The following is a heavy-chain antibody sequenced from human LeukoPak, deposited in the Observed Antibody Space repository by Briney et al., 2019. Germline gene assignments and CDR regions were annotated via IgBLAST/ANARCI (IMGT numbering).Heavy chain of an antibody. V-gene: IGHV5-51*01. CDR3: ARQADSSGYYWEYYFDY. Sequence: GESLKISCKGSRYSFTSYWIGWVRQMPGKGLEWMGIIYPGDSDTRYSPSFQGQVTISADKSISTAYLQWSSLKASDTAMYYCARQADSSGYYWEYYFDYWGQGTLVTVSS. CDR2: IYPGDSDT. J-gene: IGHJ4*02. CDR1: RYSFTSYW. D-gene: IGHD3-22*01.